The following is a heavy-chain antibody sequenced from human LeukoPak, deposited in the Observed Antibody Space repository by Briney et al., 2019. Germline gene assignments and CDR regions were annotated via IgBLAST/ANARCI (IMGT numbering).Heavy chain of an antibody. D-gene: IGHD2-2*01. CDR2: ISGTGGST. J-gene: IGHJ4*02. CDR3: ASTHLGYCSSASCQNDY. CDR1: GFTFSQYA. V-gene: IGHV3-23*01. Sequence: GGSLRLSCAACGFTFSQYAMSWVRQAPGKGLEGVSSISGTGGSTYYADSVKGRFTISRDNAKNSLYLQMNSLRAEDTAVYYCASTHLGYCSSASCQNDYWGQGTLVTVSS.